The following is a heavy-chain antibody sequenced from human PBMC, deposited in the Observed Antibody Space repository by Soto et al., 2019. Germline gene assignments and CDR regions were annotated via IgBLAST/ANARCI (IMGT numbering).Heavy chain of an antibody. Sequence: SETLSLTCTVSGGSISSYFWSWIRQPPGKGLEWIGYIYSSGSTHYNPSLQNRVTISIDTSKNQVSLKVNSVTAADTAVYYCARDHPHSYGVYYFDYWGQGTPVTVSS. CDR1: GGSISSYF. D-gene: IGHD5-18*01. J-gene: IGHJ4*02. V-gene: IGHV4-59*01. CDR2: IYSSGST. CDR3: ARDHPHSYGVYYFDY.